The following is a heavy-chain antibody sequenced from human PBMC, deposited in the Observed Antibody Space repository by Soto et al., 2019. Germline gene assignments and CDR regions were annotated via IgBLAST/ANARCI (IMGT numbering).Heavy chain of an antibody. CDR2: INPNSGGT. CDR1: GYTFTGYY. V-gene: IGHV1-2*04. Sequence: ASVKVSCKASGYTFTGYYMHWVRQAPGQGLEWMGWINPNSGGTNYAQKFQGWVTMTGDTSISTAYMELSRLRSDDTAVYYCARAPPSEERDFCSGYAYGMDVWGQGTMVTVSS. CDR3: ARAPPSEERDFCSGYAYGMDV. J-gene: IGHJ6*02. D-gene: IGHD3-3*01.